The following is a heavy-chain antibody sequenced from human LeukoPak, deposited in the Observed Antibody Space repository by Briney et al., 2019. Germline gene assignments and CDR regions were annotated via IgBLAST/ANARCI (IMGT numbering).Heavy chain of an antibody. V-gene: IGHV4-30-2*01. J-gene: IGHJ5*02. CDR2: INHSGST. CDR1: GGSISSGGYY. Sequence: SQTLSLTCTVSGGSISSGGYYWSWIRQPPGKGLEWIGEINHSGSTNYNPSLKSRVTISVDTSKNQFSLKLSSVTAADTAAYYCASGPADSSSNWFDPWGQGTLVTVSS. CDR3: ASGPADSSSNWFDP. D-gene: IGHD6-6*01.